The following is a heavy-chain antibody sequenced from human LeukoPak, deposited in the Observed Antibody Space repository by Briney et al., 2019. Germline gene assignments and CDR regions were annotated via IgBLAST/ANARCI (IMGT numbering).Heavy chain of an antibody. D-gene: IGHD1-26*01. V-gene: IGHV4-34*01. Sequence: TSETLSLTCAVYGGSFSGYYWSWIRQPPGKGLEWIGEINHSGSTNYNPSLKSRVTISVDTSKNQFSLKLSSVAAADTAVYYCARTSYSGSYGAGYYYYMDVWGKGTTVTVSS. CDR1: GGSFSGYY. J-gene: IGHJ6*03. CDR3: ARTSYSGSYGAGYYYYMDV. CDR2: INHSGST.